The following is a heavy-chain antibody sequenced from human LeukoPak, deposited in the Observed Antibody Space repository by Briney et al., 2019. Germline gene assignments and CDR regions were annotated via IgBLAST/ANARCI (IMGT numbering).Heavy chain of an antibody. D-gene: IGHD3-3*01. CDR1: GYTFTSYG. CDR3: ARGVDFWSGYRANYFDY. V-gene: IGHV1-18*01. J-gene: IGHJ4*02. Sequence: ASVKVSCKASGYTFTSYGISWVRQAPGQGLQWMGWISAYNGNTNYAQKLQGRVTMTTDTSTSTAYMELRSLSSDDTAVYYCARGVDFWSGYRANYFDYWGQGTLVTVSS. CDR2: ISAYNGNT.